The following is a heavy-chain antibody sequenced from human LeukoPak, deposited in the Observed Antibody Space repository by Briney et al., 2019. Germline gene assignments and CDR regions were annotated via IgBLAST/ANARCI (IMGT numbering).Heavy chain of an antibody. D-gene: IGHD3-16*02. CDR2: IKEDGSEQ. J-gene: IGHJ4*02. CDR3: VRETVSVITDFDY. Sequence: GALRLSCAASGFIFSRHWMTWVRQAPGKGLEWVANIKEDGSEQYYVDSIKGRFTISRDNAKNSLYLQMSSLRAEDTAIYYCVRETVSVITDFDYWGQGTLVTVSS. V-gene: IGHV3-7*01. CDR1: GFIFSRHW.